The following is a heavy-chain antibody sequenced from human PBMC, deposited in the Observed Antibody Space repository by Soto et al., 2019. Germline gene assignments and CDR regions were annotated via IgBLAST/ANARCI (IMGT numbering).Heavy chain of an antibody. J-gene: IGHJ6*02. D-gene: IGHD3-10*01. CDR2: IWYDGSNK. V-gene: IGHV3-33*01. CDR1: GFTFSSYG. Sequence: QVQLVESGGGVVQPGRSLSLSCAASGFTFSSYGIHWVRQAPGKGLEWVAVIWYDGSNKYYADSVKGRFTISRDNSKNTLYLEMNSLRDEGTAVYYCAREVLVRGVKYHGMDVWGQGTTVTVSS. CDR3: AREVLVRGVKYHGMDV.